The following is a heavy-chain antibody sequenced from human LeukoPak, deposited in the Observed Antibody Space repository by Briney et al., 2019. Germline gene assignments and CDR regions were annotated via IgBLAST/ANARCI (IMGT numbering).Heavy chain of an antibody. CDR3: ASLPIYSSGWQAEY. CDR1: GGSISSSSYY. V-gene: IGHV4-39*01. CDR2: MHYSGKT. J-gene: IGHJ4*02. Sequence: PSETLSLTCAVSGGSISSSSYYWGWIRQPPGKGLEWIGMMHYSGKTYYNASLKSRVTISVDTSKNQFSLKLSSVTAADTADYYCASLPIYSSGWQAEYWGQGTLVTVFS. D-gene: IGHD6-19*01.